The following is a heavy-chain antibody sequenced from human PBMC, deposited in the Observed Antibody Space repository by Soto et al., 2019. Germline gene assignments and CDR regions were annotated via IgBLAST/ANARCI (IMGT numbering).Heavy chain of an antibody. J-gene: IGHJ4*02. CDR1: GFTFNNAW. Sequence: EVQLVESGGGLVEPGGSLRLSCAASGFTFNNAWMNWVRQAPGKGLEWVARIKSYTNGGTTNYAAPVKGRFTISRDDSKHTLHLQMNSLKIEDTAMYFCTRDDTFDYWGQGTLVTVSS. D-gene: IGHD3-22*01. CDR2: IKSYTNGGTT. V-gene: IGHV3-15*07. CDR3: TRDDTFDY.